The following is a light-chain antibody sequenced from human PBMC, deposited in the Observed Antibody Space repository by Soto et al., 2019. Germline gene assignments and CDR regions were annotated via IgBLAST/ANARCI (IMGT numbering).Light chain of an antibody. V-gene: IGKV3-20*01. CDR2: GAS. J-gene: IGKJ1*01. Sequence: EIVLTQSPGTLSLSPGERATLSCRASQSISSGYLAWYQQKPGQAPRLLIYGASSRATGIPDRFSGSGSETDFTLTISSLQPDDFATYYCQQFNTYSRTFGQGTKV. CDR1: QSISSGY. CDR3: QQFNTYSRT.